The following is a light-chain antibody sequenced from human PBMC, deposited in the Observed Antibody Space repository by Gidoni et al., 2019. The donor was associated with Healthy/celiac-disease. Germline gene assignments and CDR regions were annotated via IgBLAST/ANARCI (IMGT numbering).Light chain of an antibody. CDR1: QRVSSN. Sequence: EIVMTQSPATLSVSPGERATLSCRASQRVSSNLAWSQQKPGQAPRLLIYGASTRATGIPASFSGSVSGTEFTLTLSSLQSEDFAVYYCQQYNNWPRGTFGQGTKVEIK. CDR2: GAS. CDR3: QQYNNWPRGT. V-gene: IGKV3-15*01. J-gene: IGKJ1*01.